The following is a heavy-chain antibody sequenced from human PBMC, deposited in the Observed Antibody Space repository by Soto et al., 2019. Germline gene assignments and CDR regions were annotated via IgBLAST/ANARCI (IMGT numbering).Heavy chain of an antibody. Sequence: SETLSLTCTVSGGSISPNYWTWIRQPPGTGLEWIGEINHSGSTNYNPSLKSRVTISVDTSKNQFSLKLTSVTAADTAVYYCARDKITGLFDYWGQGTLVTVSS. D-gene: IGHD2-8*02. CDR1: GGSISPNY. CDR3: ARDKITGLFDY. V-gene: IGHV4-34*01. J-gene: IGHJ4*02. CDR2: INHSGST.